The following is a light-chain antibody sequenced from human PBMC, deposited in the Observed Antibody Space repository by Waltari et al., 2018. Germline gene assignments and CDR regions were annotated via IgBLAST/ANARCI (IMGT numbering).Light chain of an antibody. CDR2: GGS. CDR1: PRVISTY. J-gene: IGKJ2*01. CDR3: QVYGDLRDT. Sequence: EIILTQSPGTLSLSPGERATLSCRARPRVISTYVGWYQQKSGQAPRLVIYGGSSRATGIPDRFSGSASGTDFTLTISRLEPEDVAVYFCQVYGDLRDTFGQGTKLEIK. V-gene: IGKV3-20*01.